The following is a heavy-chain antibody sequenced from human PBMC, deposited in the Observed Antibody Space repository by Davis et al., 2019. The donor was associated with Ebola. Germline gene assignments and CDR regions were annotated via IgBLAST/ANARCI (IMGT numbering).Heavy chain of an antibody. CDR2: IIPILGIA. CDR3: ARDLGYCSGGSCYPFGY. CDR1: GGTFSSYA. V-gene: IGHV1-69*04. Sequence: SVKVSCKASGGTFSSYAISWVRQAPGQGLEWMGRIIPILGIANYAQKFQGRVTITADKSTSTAYMELRSLRSDDTAVYYCARDLGYCSGGSCYPFGYWGQGTLVTVSS. D-gene: IGHD2-15*01. J-gene: IGHJ4*02.